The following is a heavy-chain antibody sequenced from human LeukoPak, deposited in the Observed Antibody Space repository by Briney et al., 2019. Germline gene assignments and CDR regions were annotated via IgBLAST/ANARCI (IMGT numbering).Heavy chain of an antibody. CDR3: ARSRFVAVAGRHAFDI. CDR1: GGSFSGYY. J-gene: IGHJ3*02. Sequence: SETLSLTCAVYGGSFSGYYWSWIRQPPGKGLEWIGEINHSGSTNYNPSPKSRVTISVDTSKNQFSLKLSSVTAADTAVYYCARSRFVAVAGRHAFDIWGQGTMVTVSS. D-gene: IGHD6-19*01. CDR2: INHSGST. V-gene: IGHV4-34*01.